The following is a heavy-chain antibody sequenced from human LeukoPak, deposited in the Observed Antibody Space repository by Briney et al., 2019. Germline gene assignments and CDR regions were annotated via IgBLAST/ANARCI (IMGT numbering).Heavy chain of an antibody. J-gene: IGHJ4*02. CDR2: ISSGGGSI. Sequence: GGPLRLSCAASGFTFSSSEMNWVRQAPGKGLEWVSYISSGGGSIYYGDSMKGRFTISRDNAKNSLYLQMNSLRAEDTAVYYCARVGRGATPGYWGQGTLVTVSS. D-gene: IGHD1-26*01. CDR3: ARVGRGATPGY. CDR1: GFTFSSSE. V-gene: IGHV3-48*03.